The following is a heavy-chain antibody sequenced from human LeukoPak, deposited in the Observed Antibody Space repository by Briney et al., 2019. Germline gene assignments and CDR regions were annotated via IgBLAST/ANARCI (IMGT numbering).Heavy chain of an antibody. CDR1: GFTFSIYA. CDR2: INWNGGST. D-gene: IGHD6-13*01. Sequence: GGSLRLSCAASGFTFSIYAMSWVRQAPGKGLEWVSGINWNGGSTSYADSVKGRFTVSRDNAKNSLYLQMNSLRGEDTALYYCARGQLAAADYWGQGTLVTVSS. CDR3: ARGQLAAADY. V-gene: IGHV3-20*04. J-gene: IGHJ4*02.